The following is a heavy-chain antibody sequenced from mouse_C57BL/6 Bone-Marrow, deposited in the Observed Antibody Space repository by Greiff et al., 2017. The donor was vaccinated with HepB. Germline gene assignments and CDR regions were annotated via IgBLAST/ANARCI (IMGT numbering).Heavy chain of an antibody. V-gene: IGHV5-17*01. CDR1: GFTFSDYG. Sequence: EVMLVESGGGLVKPGGSLKLSCAASGFTFSDYGMHWVRQAPEKGLEWVAYISSGSSTIYYADTVKGRFTISRDNAKNTLFLQMTSLRSEDTAMYYCARHYGSSYNLFAYWGQGTLVTVSA. CDR2: ISSGSSTI. J-gene: IGHJ3*01. D-gene: IGHD1-1*01. CDR3: ARHYGSSYNLFAY.